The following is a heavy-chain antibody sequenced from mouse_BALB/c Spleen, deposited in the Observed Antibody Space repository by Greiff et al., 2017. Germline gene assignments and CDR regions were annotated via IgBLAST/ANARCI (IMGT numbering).Heavy chain of an antibody. Sequence: EVKVVESGGGLVKLGGSLKLSCAASGFTFSSYYMSWVRQTPEKRLELVAAINSNGGSTYYPDTVKGRFTISRDNAKNTLYLQMSSLKSEDTALYYCARHETYYFDYWGQGTTRTVSS. CDR1: GFTFSSYY. CDR2: INSNGGST. CDR3: ARHETYYFDY. V-gene: IGHV5-6-2*01. J-gene: IGHJ2*01.